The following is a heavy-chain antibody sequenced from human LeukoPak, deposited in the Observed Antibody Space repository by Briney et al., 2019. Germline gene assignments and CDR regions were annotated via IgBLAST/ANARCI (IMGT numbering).Heavy chain of an antibody. J-gene: IGHJ4*02. D-gene: IGHD4-17*01. V-gene: IGHV3-48*01. CDR3: AKGYGDYGSPYFDY. Sequence: SGGSLRLSCAASGFTFSSYSMNWVRQAPGKELEWVSYISSSSSTIYYADSVKGRFTISRDNAKNSLYLQMNSLRAEDMALYYCAKGYGDYGSPYFDYWGQGTLVTVSS. CDR1: GFTFSSYS. CDR2: ISSSSSTI.